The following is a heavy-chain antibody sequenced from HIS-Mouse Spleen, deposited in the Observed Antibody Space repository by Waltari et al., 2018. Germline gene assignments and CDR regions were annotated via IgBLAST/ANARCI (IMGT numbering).Heavy chain of an antibody. CDR2: IIPILGIA. Sequence: QVQLVQSGAEVKKPGSSVKVSCKASGGTFSSYAISWVPQAPGQGLEWMGRIIPILGIANYAQKFQGRVTITADKSTSTAYIELSSLRSEDTAVYYCARHPEIAAAVGAFDIWSQGTMVTVSS. D-gene: IGHD6-13*01. CDR1: GGTFSSYA. V-gene: IGHV1-69*04. CDR3: ARHPEIAAAVGAFDI. J-gene: IGHJ3*02.